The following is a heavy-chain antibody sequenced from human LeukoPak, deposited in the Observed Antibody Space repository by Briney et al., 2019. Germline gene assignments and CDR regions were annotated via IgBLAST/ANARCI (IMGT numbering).Heavy chain of an antibody. CDR1: GGSFSGYY. D-gene: IGHD3-16*01. CDR3: ARTSVSESYVRPPHL. Sequence: SETLSLTCAVYGGSFSGYYWSWIRQPPGKGLEWIGEINHSGSTNYNPSLKSRVTISVDTYKNQFSLKLTSVTAADTAVYYCARTSVSESYVRPPHLWGLGTLVTVTS. CDR2: INHSGST. J-gene: IGHJ5*02. V-gene: IGHV4-34*01.